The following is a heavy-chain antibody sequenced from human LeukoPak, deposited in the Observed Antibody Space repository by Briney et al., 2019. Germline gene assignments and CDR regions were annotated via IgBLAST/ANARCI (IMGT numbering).Heavy chain of an antibody. CDR2: IKEDGSMQ. CDR1: GFTFSSFW. Sequence: PGGSLRLSCAASGFTFSSFWMSWVRQAPGKGLEWVAHIKEDGSMQSYVDSVKGRFTISRDNAKNSVYPQMNSLRAEDTAVYYCARVVTWFDPWGQGSLVTVSS. CDR3: ARVVTWFDP. J-gene: IGHJ5*02. V-gene: IGHV3-7*04.